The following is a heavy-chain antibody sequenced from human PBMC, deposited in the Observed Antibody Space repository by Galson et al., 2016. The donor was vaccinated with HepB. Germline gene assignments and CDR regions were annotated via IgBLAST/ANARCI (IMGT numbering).Heavy chain of an antibody. CDR3: ARGGKMTAVRYFQY. V-gene: IGHV1-2*04. CDR2: INPNSGGT. J-gene: IGHJ1*01. Sequence: SVKVSCKASGYTFTGYYIHWVRQAPGQGLEWMGWINPNSGGTNSAQKFQGWVTMTRNTSINTAYMDLSSLTSDDTATYYCARGGKMTAVRYFQYWGQGSLVTVSS. CDR1: GYTFTGYY. D-gene: IGHD6-13*01.